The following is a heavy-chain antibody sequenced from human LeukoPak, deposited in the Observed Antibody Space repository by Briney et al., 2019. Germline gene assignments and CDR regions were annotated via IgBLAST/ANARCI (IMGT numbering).Heavy chain of an antibody. CDR1: GSTFTRYY. D-gene: IGHD6-19*01. Sequence: ASVKVSCKASGSTFTRYYMHWVRQAPGQGLEWMGIINPSGGSTSYPQKFQGRVTVTRDTSTSTVYMELSSLRSEDTAVYFCARDGVAGTYYFDHWGRGTLVTVSS. CDR2: INPSGGST. CDR3: ARDGVAGTYYFDH. V-gene: IGHV1-46*01. J-gene: IGHJ4*02.